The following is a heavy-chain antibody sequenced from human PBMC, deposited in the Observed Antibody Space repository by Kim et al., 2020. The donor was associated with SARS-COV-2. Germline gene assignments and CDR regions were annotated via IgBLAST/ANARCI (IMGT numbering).Heavy chain of an antibody. CDR1: GYTLSELS. D-gene: IGHD6-19*01. J-gene: IGHJ6*02. CDR2: FDLEDGET. Sequence: ASVKVSCKVSGYTLSELSMHWVRQAPGKGLEWMGGFDLEDGETIYAQKFQGRVTMTEDTSTDTAYMELSSLRSEDMAVYYCATNGGRGWADYYNYYGLDVWGQGTTVTVSS. CDR3: ATNGGRGWADYYNYYGLDV. V-gene: IGHV1-24*01.